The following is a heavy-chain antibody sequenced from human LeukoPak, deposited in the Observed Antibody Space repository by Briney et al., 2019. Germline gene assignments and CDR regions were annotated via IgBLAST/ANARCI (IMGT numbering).Heavy chain of an antibody. CDR2: IFHSGSP. D-gene: IGHD3-3*01. CDR1: GGSISSNIW. V-gene: IGHV4-4*02. J-gene: IGHJ5*02. CDR3: ARVGYDFWSGYQPPNWFDP. Sequence: SGTLSLTCAVSGGSISSNIWWTWARQPPGKGLEWIGEIFHSGSPNYTPSLKSRVTISVDKSKNQFSLKLSSVAAADTAVYYCARVGYDFWSGYQPPNWFDPWGQGTLVTVSS.